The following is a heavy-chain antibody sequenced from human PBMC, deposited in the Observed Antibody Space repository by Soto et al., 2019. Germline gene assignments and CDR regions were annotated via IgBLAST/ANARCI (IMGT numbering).Heavy chain of an antibody. D-gene: IGHD6-19*01. CDR1: GFTFSSYA. V-gene: IGHV3-23*01. Sequence: EVQLLESGGGLVQPAGSLRLSCAASGFTFSSYAMSWLRQAPGKGLEWVSAISGSGGSTYYADSVKGRFTISRDNSKNTLYLQMNSLRAEDTAVYYCAKEDSPYSSGWYRAFDIWGQGTMVTVSS. CDR3: AKEDSPYSSGWYRAFDI. CDR2: ISGSGGST. J-gene: IGHJ3*02.